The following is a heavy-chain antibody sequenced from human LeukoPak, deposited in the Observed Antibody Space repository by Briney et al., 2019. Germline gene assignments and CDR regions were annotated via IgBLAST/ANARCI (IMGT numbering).Heavy chain of an antibody. CDR3: ARDGRDKSNDY. V-gene: IGHV3-64*01. J-gene: IGHJ4*02. Sequence: GGSLRLSCAASGFTFSSYAMHWVRQAPGKGLEYVSAISSNGGSTYYANSVKGRFTISRDNSKNTLYLQMGSLRAEDMAVYYCARDGRDKSNDYWGQGTLVTVSS. CDR2: ISSNGGST. CDR1: GFTFSSYA.